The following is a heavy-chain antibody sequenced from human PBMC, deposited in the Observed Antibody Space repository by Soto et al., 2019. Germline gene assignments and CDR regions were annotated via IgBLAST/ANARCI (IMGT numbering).Heavy chain of an antibody. J-gene: IGHJ6*02. D-gene: IGHD3-3*01. Sequence: PGGSLRLSCAASGFTFSSFGMHWVRQAPGKGLEWVSLIWYDGSKKSYGDSVKGRFTTSRDNSRNTVYLQMNSLRADDTAVYYCARDASYYSLWSGYYPSRNGMDVWGQGTTVTVSS. V-gene: IGHV3-33*01. CDR2: IWYDGSKK. CDR1: GFTFSSFG. CDR3: ARDASYYSLWSGYYPSRNGMDV.